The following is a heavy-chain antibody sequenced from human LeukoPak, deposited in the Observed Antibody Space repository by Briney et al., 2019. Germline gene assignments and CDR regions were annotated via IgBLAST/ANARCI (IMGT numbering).Heavy chain of an antibody. V-gene: IGHV5-51*01. J-gene: IGHJ4*02. CDR2: LYPDGSAT. CDR1: GYTFNNYW. CDR3: VRRGLQSGTYPAY. D-gene: IGHD1-26*01. Sequence: GESLKISCKASGYTFNNYWIGWVRQMPGRGLEWMGMLYPDGSATTYHPSFEGRVTISADKSVTTAYLEWNSLKASDTALYYCVRRGLQSGTYPAYWGPGTLVTVSS.